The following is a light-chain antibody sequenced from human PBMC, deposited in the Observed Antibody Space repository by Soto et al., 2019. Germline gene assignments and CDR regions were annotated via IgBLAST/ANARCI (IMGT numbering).Light chain of an antibody. J-gene: IGKJ4*01. Sequence: AIRMTQSPSSLSASTGDRVTITCRASQGISSYLAWYQQTPGKAPKLLIYAASTLQSGVPSRFSGSGSGTDFTRTISCLQSDDFATDYRQHYYSFPYPCGAGTKVDSK. V-gene: IGKV1-8*01. CDR1: QGISSY. CDR2: AAS. CDR3: QHYYSFPYP.